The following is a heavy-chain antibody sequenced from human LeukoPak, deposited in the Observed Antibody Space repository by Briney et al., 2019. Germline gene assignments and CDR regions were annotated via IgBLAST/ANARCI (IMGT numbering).Heavy chain of an antibody. Sequence: SETLSLTCTVSGGYISSGGYYWSWIRQPPGKGLERIGYIYHSGSTYYNPSLKSRVTISVDRSKNQFSLKLSSVTAADTAVYYCARVGVYSNTVESNFDYWGQGTLVTVSS. V-gene: IGHV4-30-2*01. CDR2: IYHSGST. J-gene: IGHJ4*02. D-gene: IGHD4-11*01. CDR1: GGYISSGGYY. CDR3: ARVGVYSNTVESNFDY.